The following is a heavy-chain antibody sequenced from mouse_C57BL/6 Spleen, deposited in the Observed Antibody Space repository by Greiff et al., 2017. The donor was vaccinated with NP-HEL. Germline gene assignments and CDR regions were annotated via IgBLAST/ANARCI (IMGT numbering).Heavy chain of an antibody. Sequence: DVMLVESGGGLVKPGGSLKLSCAASGFTFSSYAMSWVRQTPEKRLEWVATISDGGSYTYYPDNVKGRFTISRDNAKNNLYLQMSHLKSEDTAMYYCAREDITTVAYFDYWGQGTTLTVSS. CDR2: ISDGGSYT. CDR1: GFTFSSYA. J-gene: IGHJ2*01. D-gene: IGHD1-1*01. V-gene: IGHV5-4*01. CDR3: AREDITTVAYFDY.